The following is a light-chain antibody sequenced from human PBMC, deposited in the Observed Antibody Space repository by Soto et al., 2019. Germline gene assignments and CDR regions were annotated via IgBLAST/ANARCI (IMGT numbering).Light chain of an antibody. Sequence: QSVLTQPPSASGSPGQSVTISCTGTSSDVGGYNYVSWYQQHPGKAPKLMIYEVSKRPSGVPDRFSGSKSGNTASLTVSGLQAEDEADYYCSSYAGSNTPAVFGGGTQLTVL. J-gene: IGLJ7*01. CDR1: SSDVGGYNY. CDR2: EVS. V-gene: IGLV2-8*01. CDR3: SSYAGSNTPAV.